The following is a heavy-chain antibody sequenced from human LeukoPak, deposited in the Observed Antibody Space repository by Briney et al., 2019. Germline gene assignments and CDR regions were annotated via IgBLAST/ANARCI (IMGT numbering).Heavy chain of an antibody. V-gene: IGHV4-34*01. CDR3: ARVGKGKSFGEVLKGRMKTNWFAP. Sequence: SETLSLTCAVYGGSFRVYYWSWIRQPPGRGLVWLGEMNHRGSTNYNPSLKSRVTISVDTSKTQFSLKLSSVTAADTAVYYCARVGKGKSFGEVLKGRMKTNWFAPWGQGTLVTVSS. D-gene: IGHD3-10*01. J-gene: IGHJ5*02. CDR2: MNHRGST. CDR1: GGSFRVYY.